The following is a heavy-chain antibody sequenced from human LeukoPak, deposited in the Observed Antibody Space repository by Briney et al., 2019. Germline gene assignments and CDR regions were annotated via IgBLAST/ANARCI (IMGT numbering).Heavy chain of an antibody. D-gene: IGHD1-26*01. J-gene: IGHJ4*02. CDR2: INPNSGCT. CDR3: ARDGFNGN. Sequence: ASVKLSCKASGYTFTVYYMHCVRQAPRQRLEWMGWINPNSGCTNYAQKFQGRVTMTRDTSISTAYMELSRLRSDDTGVYYCARDGFNGNWGQGTLVTVSS. V-gene: IGHV1-2*02. CDR1: GYTFTVYY.